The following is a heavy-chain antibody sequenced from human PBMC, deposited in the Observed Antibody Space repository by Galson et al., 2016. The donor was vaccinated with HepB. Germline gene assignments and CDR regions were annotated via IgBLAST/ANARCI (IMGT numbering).Heavy chain of an antibody. V-gene: IGHV5-51*01. CDR2: ISPGDSDT. D-gene: IGHD4-11*01. Sequence: QSGAEAKKPGESLKISCKGSGYSFSSYWIGWVRQMPGKGLEWMGIISPGDSDTRYSPSFQGQVTISVDKAINTAYMQWSSLKASDSGIYYCARRPPVTGRSGHYFDSWGQGTLVTVSS. J-gene: IGHJ4*02. CDR1: GYSFSSYW. CDR3: ARRPPVTGRSGHYFDS.